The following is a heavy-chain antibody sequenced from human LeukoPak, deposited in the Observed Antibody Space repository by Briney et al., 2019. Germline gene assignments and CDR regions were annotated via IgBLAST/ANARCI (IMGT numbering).Heavy chain of an antibody. Sequence: SETLSLTCTVSGGSISSYYWSWIRQPPRKGLEWIGYIYYSGSTNYNPSLKSRVTISVDTSKNQFSLKLSSVTAADTAVYYCARGMGSSSWPFDYWGQGTLVTVSS. V-gene: IGHV4-59*01. D-gene: IGHD6-13*01. CDR3: ARGMGSSSWPFDY. CDR1: GGSISSYY. CDR2: IYYSGST. J-gene: IGHJ4*02.